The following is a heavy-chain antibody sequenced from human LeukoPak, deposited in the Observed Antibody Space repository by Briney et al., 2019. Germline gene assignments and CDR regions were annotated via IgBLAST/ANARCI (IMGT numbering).Heavy chain of an antibody. CDR3: ARAASGYSSGGYFDL. Sequence: GGSLRLSCAASGFTFSSYSMNWVRRAPGKGLEWVSSISSSSSYIYYADSVMGRFTISRDNAKTSLYLQMNSLRAEDTAVYYCARAASGYSSGGYFDLWGRGTLVTVSS. V-gene: IGHV3-21*01. J-gene: IGHJ2*01. CDR2: ISSSSSYI. D-gene: IGHD6-19*01. CDR1: GFTFSSYS.